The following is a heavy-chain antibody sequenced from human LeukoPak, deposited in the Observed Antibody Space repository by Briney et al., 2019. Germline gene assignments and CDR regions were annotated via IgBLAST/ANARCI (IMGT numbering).Heavy chain of an antibody. J-gene: IGHJ4*02. V-gene: IGHV3-23*01. D-gene: IGHD7-27*01. CDR3: TRTGDWYYFDY. Sequence: GGSLRLSCLASGFAFNIYAMTWFRQAPGKGLEWVSTICGGCDNTHYADSVKGRFTISRDNAKNSLYLQMDSLRADDTAIYYCTRTGDWYYFDYWGQGILVTVAS. CDR2: ICGGCDNT. CDR1: GFAFNIYA.